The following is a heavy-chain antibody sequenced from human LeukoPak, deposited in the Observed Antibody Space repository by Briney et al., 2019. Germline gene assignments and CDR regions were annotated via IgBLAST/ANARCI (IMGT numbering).Heavy chain of an antibody. J-gene: IGHJ4*02. CDR2: ISGSGGST. D-gene: IGHD6-19*01. CDR3: AKDRENSGWKRRFDY. CDR1: GFTFSSYA. Sequence: LSGGSLRLSCAASGFTFSSYAMSWVRQAPGKGLEWVSGISGSGGSTYYADSEKGRFTISRDNSKNTPYLQMNSLRAEDTAVYYCAKDRENSGWKRRFDYWGQGTLVTVSS. V-gene: IGHV3-23*01.